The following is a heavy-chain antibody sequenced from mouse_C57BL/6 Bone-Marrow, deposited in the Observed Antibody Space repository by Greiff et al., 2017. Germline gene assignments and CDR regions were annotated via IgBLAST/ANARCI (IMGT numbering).Heavy chain of an antibody. Sequence: EVMLVESGGDLVKPGGSLKLSCAASGFTFSSYGMSWVRQTPDKRLEWVATISSGGSYTYYPDSVKGRFTISRDNAKNTLYLQMSSLKSEDTAMYYCARISITTVVDFDYWGQGTTLTVSS. J-gene: IGHJ2*01. CDR2: ISSGGSYT. CDR1: GFTFSSYG. CDR3: ARISITTVVDFDY. D-gene: IGHD1-1*01. V-gene: IGHV5-6*02.